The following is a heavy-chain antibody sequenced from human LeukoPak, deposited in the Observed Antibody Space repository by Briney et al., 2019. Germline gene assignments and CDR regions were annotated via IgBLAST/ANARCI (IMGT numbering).Heavy chain of an antibody. J-gene: IGHJ4*02. CDR1: GGTFSSYA. D-gene: IGHD4-23*01. V-gene: IGHV1-69*05. Sequence: GSSVKVSCKASGGTFSSYAISWVRQAPGQGLEWMGGIIPIFGTANYAQKFQGRVTITTDESTSTAYMELSSLRSEDTAVYYCARDLFNYGGNSPLGYWGQGTLVTVSS. CDR2: IIPIFGTA. CDR3: ARDLFNYGGNSPLGY.